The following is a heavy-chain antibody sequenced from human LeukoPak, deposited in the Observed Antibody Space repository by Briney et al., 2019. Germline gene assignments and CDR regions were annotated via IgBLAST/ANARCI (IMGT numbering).Heavy chain of an antibody. CDR1: GGTFSSYA. V-gene: IGHV1-69*01. D-gene: IGHD3-10*01. J-gene: IGHJ4*02. CDR3: AGLYGSGSGY. CDR2: IIPIFGTA. Sequence: SVKVSCKASGGTFSSYAISWVRQAPGQGLEWMGGIIPIFGTANYAQKFQGRVTITADESTSTAYMELSRLRSDDTAVYYCAGLYGSGSGYWGQGTLVTVSS.